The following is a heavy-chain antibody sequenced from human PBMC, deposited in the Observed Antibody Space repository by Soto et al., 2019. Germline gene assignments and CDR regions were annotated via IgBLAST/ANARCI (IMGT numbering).Heavy chain of an antibody. D-gene: IGHD4-17*01. Sequence: GGSLRLSCAASGFTFSSYGMHWVRQAPGKGLEWVAVIWYDGSNKYYADSVKGRFTISRDNSKNTLYLQMNSLRAEDTAVYYCAREVTTVMLSDAFDIWGQGTMVTVSS. J-gene: IGHJ3*02. CDR1: GFTFSSYG. V-gene: IGHV3-33*01. CDR2: IWYDGSNK. CDR3: AREVTTVMLSDAFDI.